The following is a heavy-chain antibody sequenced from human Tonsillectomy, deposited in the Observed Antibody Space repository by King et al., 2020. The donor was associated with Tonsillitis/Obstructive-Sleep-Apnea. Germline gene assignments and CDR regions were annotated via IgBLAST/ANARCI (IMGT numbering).Heavy chain of an antibody. CDR2: IYYSGST. Sequence: QLQESGPGLVKPSETLSLTCTVSGGSISSYYWSWIRQPPGKGLEWIGYIYYSGSTNYNPSLKSRVTISVDTSKNQFSLKLSSVTAADTAVYYCARRGGYRGYDLEGWAFDIWGQGTMVTVSS. J-gene: IGHJ3*02. CDR1: GGSISSYY. V-gene: IGHV4-59*08. D-gene: IGHD5-12*01. CDR3: ARRGGYRGYDLEGWAFDI.